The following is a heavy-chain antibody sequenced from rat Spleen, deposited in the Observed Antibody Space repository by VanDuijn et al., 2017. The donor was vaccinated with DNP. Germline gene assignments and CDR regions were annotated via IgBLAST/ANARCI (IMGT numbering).Heavy chain of an antibody. J-gene: IGHJ2*01. Sequence: QLQLKVSGPGLVQLYQPLSLTRTVPEFSLSYSSSHWVPQPSGKSLEWIGRMWSVGDTSYNSAFTYRLSISRDTSKSQVFLKMNSLQIEDTGTYYCATNYGGYSAPDYWGQGVMVTVSS. CDR3: ATNYGGYSAPDY. CDR2: MWSVGDT. CDR1: EFSLSYSS. V-gene: IGHV2S18*01. D-gene: IGHD1-11*01.